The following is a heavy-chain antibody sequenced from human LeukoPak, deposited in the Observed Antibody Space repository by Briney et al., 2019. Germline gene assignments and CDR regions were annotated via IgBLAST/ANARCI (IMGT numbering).Heavy chain of an antibody. CDR2: ISSSGSTI. CDR1: GFIFSSYE. J-gene: IGHJ4*02. Sequence: GGSLRLSCAASGFIFSSYEMNWVRQAPGKGLEWVSYISSSGSTIYYADSVKGRFTISRDNAKNSLCLQMNSLRAEDTAVYYCAKDVNYYGSGSYFDYWGQGTQVTVSS. V-gene: IGHV3-48*03. D-gene: IGHD3-10*01. CDR3: AKDVNYYGSGSYFDY.